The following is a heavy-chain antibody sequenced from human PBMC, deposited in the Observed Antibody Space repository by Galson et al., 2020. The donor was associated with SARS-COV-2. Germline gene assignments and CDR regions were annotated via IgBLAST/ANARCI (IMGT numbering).Heavy chain of an antibody. CDR1: GFTYNAYA. J-gene: IGHJ4*02. CDR2: ISYDGHTN. V-gene: IGHV3-30*04. D-gene: IGHD3-22*01. Sequence: GGSLRLSCAASGFTYNAYAMHWVRQAPGKGLEWVAVISYDGHTNYYADSVKGRFTISRDNSKNTLYLQMNSLRVEDTAVYYCASGNYHENSGGVYWGQGTLVTVSS. CDR3: ASGNYHENSGGVY.